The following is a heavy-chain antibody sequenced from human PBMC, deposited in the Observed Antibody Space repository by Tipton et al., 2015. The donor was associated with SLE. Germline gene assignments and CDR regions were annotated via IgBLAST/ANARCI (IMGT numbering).Heavy chain of an antibody. D-gene: IGHD4-17*01. V-gene: IGHV4-34*01. CDR3: AGTYYGDYVWFDP. CDR2: INHSGST. CDR1: GGSFNGYY. J-gene: IGHJ5*02. Sequence: LRLSCAVYGGSFNGYYWSWIRQPPGKGLEWIGEINHSGSTNYNPSLKSPVTISVDTSKNQFSLKLSSVTAADTAVYYCAGTYYGDYVWFDPWGQGILVTVSS.